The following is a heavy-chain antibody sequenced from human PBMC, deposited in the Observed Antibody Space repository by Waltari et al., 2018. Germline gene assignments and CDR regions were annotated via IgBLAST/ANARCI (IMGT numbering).Heavy chain of an antibody. CDR3: TRPEMATTV. J-gene: IGHJ4*02. D-gene: IGHD5-12*01. CDR1: GFTFSGSA. V-gene: IGHV3-73*02. Sequence: EVQLVESGGGLVQPGGSLKLSCAASGFTFSGSAMHWVRQASGKGRNWVGRIRSKANSYATAYAASVKGRFTISRDDSKNTAYLQMNSLKTEDTAVYYCTRPEMATTVWGQGTLVTVSS. CDR2: IRSKANSYAT.